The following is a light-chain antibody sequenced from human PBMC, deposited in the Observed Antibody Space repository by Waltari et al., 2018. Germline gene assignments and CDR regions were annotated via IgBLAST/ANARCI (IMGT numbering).Light chain of an antibody. CDR3: QVWVSGDDHPVV. CDR2: DDR. Sequence: SYVLTQPPSVSAAPGETARLTSDGNAIAGQIAHRYQQRPSQAPVPIMYDDRDRTTGFPERFSGSNSANTATLTITRVEVGDEADYHCQVWVSGDDHPVVFGGGTKLTVL. J-gene: IGLJ3*02. CDR1: AIAGQI. V-gene: IGLV3-21*04.